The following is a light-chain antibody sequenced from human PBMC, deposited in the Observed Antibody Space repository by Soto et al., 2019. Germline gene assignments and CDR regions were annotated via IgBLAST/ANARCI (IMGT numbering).Light chain of an antibody. Sequence: RVTITCRASQNIDNWIAWYQQKPGKAPKFLIYDASTLERGVPSRFSGSGFGTEFSLTISSLQPDDFGSYYCQHMRTFGQGTKVDIK. CDR2: DAS. J-gene: IGKJ1*01. CDR1: QNIDNW. CDR3: QHMRT. V-gene: IGKV1-5*01.